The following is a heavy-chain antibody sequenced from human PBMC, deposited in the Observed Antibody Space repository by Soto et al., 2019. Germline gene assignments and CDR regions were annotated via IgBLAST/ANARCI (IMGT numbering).Heavy chain of an antibody. D-gene: IGHD4-17*01. J-gene: IGHJ6*02. V-gene: IGHV5-51*01. CDR1: GYSFTSHW. CDR2: IYPGDSDT. Sequence: GESQQISSKGSGYSFTSHWIGWVRQMPGKGLEWMGIIYPGDSDTRYSPSFQGQVTISADESISTAYLQWSSLKASDTAMYYCAMTRQTTVTHYYYYGMDVWGQGTTVTVSS. CDR3: AMTRQTTVTHYYYYGMDV.